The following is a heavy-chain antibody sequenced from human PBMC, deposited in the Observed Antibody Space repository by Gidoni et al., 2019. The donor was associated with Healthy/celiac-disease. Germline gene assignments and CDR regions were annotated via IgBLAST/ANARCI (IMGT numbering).Heavy chain of an antibody. CDR3: AKDTSYYDSSGYLDY. Sequence: EVQLVESGGVVVQLGGSVRLSCAASAFTLGEYTVHCVRHAPGKGLEWVSLISWDGGSTYYADSVKGRFTISRDNSKNSLYLQMNSLRTEDTALYYCAKDTSYYDSSGYLDYWGQGTLVTVSS. D-gene: IGHD3-22*01. CDR1: AFTLGEYT. CDR2: ISWDGGST. V-gene: IGHV3-43*01. J-gene: IGHJ4*02.